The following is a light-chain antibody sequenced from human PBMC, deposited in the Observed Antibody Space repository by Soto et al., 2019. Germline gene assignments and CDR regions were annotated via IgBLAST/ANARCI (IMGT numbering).Light chain of an antibody. CDR3: SSYAAINNLGV. V-gene: IGLV2-8*01. CDR2: EVS. CDR1: SSDVGGYNY. J-gene: IGLJ2*01. Sequence: QSVLTQPPSASGSPGQSVTISCIGTSSDVGGYNYVSWYQQHPGKAPKLMIYEVSKRPSGVPDRFSGSKSGNTATLTVSGLQAEDEADYSCSSYAAINNLGVFGGGTKVTVL.